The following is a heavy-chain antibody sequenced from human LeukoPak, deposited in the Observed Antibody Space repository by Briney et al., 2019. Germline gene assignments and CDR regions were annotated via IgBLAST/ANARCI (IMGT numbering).Heavy chain of an antibody. V-gene: IGHV4-61*02. CDR1: GRSNSRDSYS. Sequence: PSHTLSLTCTVSGRSNSRDSYSWSSIRQPAGKELEFIGRLFTSGNTNYNPSLKSRVTISLDTSKNQFPLMLRSVTAADTAGYYCAGSVVRGVIDYWGQGTLFTVSS. CDR2: LFTSGNT. J-gene: IGHJ4*02. CDR3: AGSVVRGVIDY. D-gene: IGHD3-10*01.